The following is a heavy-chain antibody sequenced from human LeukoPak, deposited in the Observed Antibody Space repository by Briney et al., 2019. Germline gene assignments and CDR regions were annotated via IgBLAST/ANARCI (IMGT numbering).Heavy chain of an antibody. D-gene: IGHD2-15*01. Sequence: SETLSLTCNVSGGAISSYYWSWIRQPPGKGLEWIGSIYHSGSTYYNPSLKSRVTISVDTSKNQFSLKLSSVTAADTAVYYCAGGVSTVVDYWGQGTLVTVSS. CDR2: IYHSGST. V-gene: IGHV4-59*04. CDR1: GGAISSYY. J-gene: IGHJ4*02. CDR3: AGGVSTVVDY.